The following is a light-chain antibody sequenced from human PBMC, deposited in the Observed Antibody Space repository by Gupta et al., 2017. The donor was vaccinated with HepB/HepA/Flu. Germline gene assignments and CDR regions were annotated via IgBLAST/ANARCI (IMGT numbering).Light chain of an antibody. J-gene: IGLJ3*02. CDR3: NSRDSSDRLRV. CDR1: SLRRQY. CDR2: GQN. V-gene: IGLV3-19*01. Sequence: SSELTQDPAVSVALGQTVRITCQGDSLRRQYISWYQLKPGQAPILVFYGQNNRPSGIRPSGIPDRFSGSSSGNTASLTITGAQAEDEADYYCNSRDSSDRLRVFGGGTKLTVL.